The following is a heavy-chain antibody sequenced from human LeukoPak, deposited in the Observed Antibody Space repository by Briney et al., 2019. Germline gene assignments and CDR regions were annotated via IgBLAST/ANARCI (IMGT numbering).Heavy chain of an antibody. V-gene: IGHV1-18*01. CDR3: ASMDNWSDPYYFDY. CDR1: GYTFTSYG. CDR2: ISAYNGNT. Sequence: PVASVKVSCKASGYTFTSYGISWVRQAPGQGLEWMGWISAYNGNTNYAQKLQGRVTMTTDTSTSTAYIELRSLRSDDTAVYYCASMDNWSDPYYFDYWGQGTLVTVSS. J-gene: IGHJ4*02. D-gene: IGHD1-20*01.